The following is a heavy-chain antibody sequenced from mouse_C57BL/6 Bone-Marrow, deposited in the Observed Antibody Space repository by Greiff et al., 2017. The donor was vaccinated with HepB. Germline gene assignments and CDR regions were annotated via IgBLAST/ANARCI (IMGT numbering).Heavy chain of an antibody. Sequence: SGAELVRPGASVKMSCKASGYTFTSYNMHWVKQTPRQGLEWIGAIYPGNGDTSYNQQFKGKATLTVDKSSSTAYMQLSSLTSEDSAVYFCARGFGRTNYFDYWGQGTTLTVSS. CDR1: GYTFTSYN. CDR3: ARGFGRTNYFDY. CDR2: IYPGNGDT. V-gene: IGHV1-12*01. D-gene: IGHD2-13*01. J-gene: IGHJ2*01.